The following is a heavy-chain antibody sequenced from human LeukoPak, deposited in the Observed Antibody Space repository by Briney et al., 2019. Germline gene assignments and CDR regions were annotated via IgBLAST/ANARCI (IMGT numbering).Heavy chain of an antibody. D-gene: IGHD4-11*01. V-gene: IGHV3-9*01. J-gene: IGHJ4*02. CDR3: AKGRSTVTFFDY. CDR1: GFTFDDYV. Sequence: GGSLRLSCAASGFTFDDYVMHWVRQAPGKGLECVSGISWNSGSIGYADSVKGRFTISRDNAKNSLYLEMISRRPEDTGLYYCAKGRSTVTFFDYWGQGTLVTVSS. CDR2: ISWNSGSI.